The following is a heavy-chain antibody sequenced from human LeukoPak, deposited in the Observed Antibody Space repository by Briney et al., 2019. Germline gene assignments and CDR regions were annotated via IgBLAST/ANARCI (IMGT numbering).Heavy chain of an antibody. D-gene: IGHD5-24*01. Sequence: GTSVKVSFKSSGGTFTIYAISLVRQAPGQGLEWMGGIIPIFGTATYAQKFQGRVTITAGESTSTAYMELSSLRSEDTDVYSCARDRGGQMATIGRNAFDIWGQGTMVTVSS. V-gene: IGHV1-69*13. J-gene: IGHJ3*02. CDR3: ARDRGGQMATIGRNAFDI. CDR1: GGTFTIYA. CDR2: IIPIFGTA.